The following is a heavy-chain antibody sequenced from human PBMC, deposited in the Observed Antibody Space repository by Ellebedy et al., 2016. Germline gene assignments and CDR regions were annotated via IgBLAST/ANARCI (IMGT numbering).Heavy chain of an antibody. Sequence: GGSLRLSXAASGLIFSDAWMSWVRQAPGKGLEWLGRIKSGGATDHAAPVKGRFTISRDDSKNTLYLEMSSLKTDDTAVYYCSWYYYDTSGYFYLGHWGQGTLVTVSS. J-gene: IGHJ4*02. V-gene: IGHV3-15*01. CDR1: GLIFSDAW. CDR3: SWYYYDTSGYFYLGH. D-gene: IGHD3-22*01. CDR2: IKSGGAT.